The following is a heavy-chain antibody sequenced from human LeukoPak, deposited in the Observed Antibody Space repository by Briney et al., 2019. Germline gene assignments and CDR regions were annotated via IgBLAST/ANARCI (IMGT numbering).Heavy chain of an antibody. CDR2: IYSGGST. D-gene: IGHD3-22*01. CDR1: GFTVSTNY. V-gene: IGHV3-66*01. J-gene: IGHJ4*02. Sequence: GGSLRLSCAASGFTVSTNYMSWVRQAPGKGLEWVSVIYSGGSTYYADSVKGRFTISRDNSKNTVYLQMNSLRAEDTAVYYCARDYPYYYDGSGYYSFDYWGQGTLVTVSS. CDR3: ARDYPYYYDGSGYYSFDY.